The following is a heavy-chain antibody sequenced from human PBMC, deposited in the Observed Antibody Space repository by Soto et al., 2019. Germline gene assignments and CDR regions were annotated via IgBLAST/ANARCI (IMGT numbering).Heavy chain of an antibody. CDR2: IIPILGIA. J-gene: IGHJ4*02. Sequence: QVQLVQSGAEVKKPGSSVKVSCKASGGTFSSYTISWVRQAPGQGLEWMGRIIPILGIANYAQKFQGRVTITADKSTSTAYMELSSLRSEDTAVYYCARDRGRTYYYDSSGYYSRDYWGQGTLVTVSS. CDR1: GGTFSSYT. V-gene: IGHV1-69*08. D-gene: IGHD3-22*01. CDR3: ARDRGRTYYYDSSGYYSRDY.